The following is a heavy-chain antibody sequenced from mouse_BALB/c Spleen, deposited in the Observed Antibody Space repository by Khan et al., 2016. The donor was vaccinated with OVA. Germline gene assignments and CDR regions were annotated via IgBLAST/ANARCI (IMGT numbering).Heavy chain of an antibody. CDR3: ARERPYYGNYGAWFAY. V-gene: IGHV1-4*01. CDR2: IHPSNGYT. Sequence: QVQLQQSGAELARPGASVKMSCKASGYTFTSYTMHWVKQRPGQGLEWIGYIHPSNGYTNYNQKFKDKATLTADKSSSTAYMPLSSLTSEDSAVYYCARERPYYGNYGAWFAYWGQGTLVTVSS. J-gene: IGHJ3*01. CDR1: GYTFTSYT. D-gene: IGHD2-10*01.